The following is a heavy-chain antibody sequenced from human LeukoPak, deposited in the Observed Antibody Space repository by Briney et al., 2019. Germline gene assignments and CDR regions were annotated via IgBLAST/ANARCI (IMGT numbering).Heavy chain of an antibody. D-gene: IGHD6-13*01. CDR3: ARGRYSNSWPPGFDY. Sequence: PGGSLRLSCAASGFTFSSYGMHWVRQAPGKGLEWVAVISYDGSNKYYADSVKGRFTISRDNSKNTLYLQMNSLRVEDTAVYYCARGRYSNSWPPGFDYWGQGTLVTVSS. J-gene: IGHJ4*02. CDR1: GFTFSSYG. V-gene: IGHV3-30*03. CDR2: ISYDGSNK.